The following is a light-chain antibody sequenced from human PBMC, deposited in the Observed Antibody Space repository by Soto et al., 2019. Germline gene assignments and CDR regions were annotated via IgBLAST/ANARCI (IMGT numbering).Light chain of an antibody. Sequence: EIVMTQSPATLSVSPGERATLSCRASQSVSDNLAWYQQRPGQAPRLLIYGASIRAAGIPARISGSGSGTEFTLTISSLQSEDFAVYSCQQYYTVPVTFGPGTKVDIK. J-gene: IGKJ3*01. CDR3: QQYYTVPVT. V-gene: IGKV3-15*01. CDR2: GAS. CDR1: QSVSDN.